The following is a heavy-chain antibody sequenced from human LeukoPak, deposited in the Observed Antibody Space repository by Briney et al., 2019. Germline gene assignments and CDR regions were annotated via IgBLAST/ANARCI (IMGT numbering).Heavy chain of an antibody. CDR3: ARAASGRFDY. D-gene: IGHD6-25*01. CDR1: GGSMSRYH. V-gene: IGHV4-59*08. J-gene: IGHJ4*02. CDR2: IYYSGST. Sequence: PSETLSLTCTVSGGSMSRYHWGWIRQPPGKGLEWTGYIYYSGSTNYNPSLNSRVTISVDTSKNQFSLRLSSVTAADTAIYYCARAASGRFDYWGQGTLVTVSS.